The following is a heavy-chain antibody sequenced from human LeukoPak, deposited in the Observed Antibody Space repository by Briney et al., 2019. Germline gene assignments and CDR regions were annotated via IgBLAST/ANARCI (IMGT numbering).Heavy chain of an antibody. CDR2: INHSGST. Sequence: SETLSLTCTVSGGSISSSGYYWSWIRQPPGKGLEWIGEINHSGSTNYNPSLKSRVTISVDTSKNQLSLKLSSVTAADTAVYYCARGKTVTTYFDYWGQGTLVTVSS. V-gene: IGHV4-39*07. D-gene: IGHD4-17*01. J-gene: IGHJ4*02. CDR1: GGSISSSGYY. CDR3: ARGKTVTTYFDY.